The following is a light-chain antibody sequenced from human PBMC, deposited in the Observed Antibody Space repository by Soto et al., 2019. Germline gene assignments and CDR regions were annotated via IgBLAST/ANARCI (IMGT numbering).Light chain of an antibody. CDR2: GAS. Sequence: IVLTQSPGTLSLSPGERATLSCRASQSVSSSLGWYQQKPGQAPRLLIYGASSRATAIPDRFSGSGSGTDFTLTISRLEPEDFAVYYCQQYSISPPVTFGQGTRLEIK. CDR1: QSVSSS. CDR3: QQYSISPPVT. V-gene: IGKV3-20*01. J-gene: IGKJ5*01.